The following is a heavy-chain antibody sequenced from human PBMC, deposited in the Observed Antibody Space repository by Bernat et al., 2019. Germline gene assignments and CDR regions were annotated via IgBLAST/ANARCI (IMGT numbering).Heavy chain of an antibody. CDR2: IYYSGST. V-gene: IGHV4-39*01. Sequence: QLQLQESGPGLVKPSETLSLTCTVSGGSISSSSYYWGWIRQPPGKGLEWIGSIYYSGSTYYNPSLKSRVTISVDTSKNQFSLKLSSVTAADTAVYYCARRTIFGVVRNWFDPWGQGTLVTVS. CDR3: ARRTIFGVVRNWFDP. CDR1: GGSISSSSYY. D-gene: IGHD3-3*01. J-gene: IGHJ5*02.